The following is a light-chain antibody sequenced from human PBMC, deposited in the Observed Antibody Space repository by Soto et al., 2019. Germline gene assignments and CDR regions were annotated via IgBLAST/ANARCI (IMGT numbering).Light chain of an antibody. CDR2: LGS. J-gene: IGKJ3*01. V-gene: IGKV2-28*01. Sequence: DIVMTQSPLSLPVTPGEPASISCRSSQSLLHSHGYHYLDWYLQKPGQSPQLLIYLGSNRASGVPDRISGSGSGTDFTLKISRVEAEDVGVYYCMQALQTPFTFGPGTKVDIK. CDR3: MQALQTPFT. CDR1: QSLLHSHGYHY.